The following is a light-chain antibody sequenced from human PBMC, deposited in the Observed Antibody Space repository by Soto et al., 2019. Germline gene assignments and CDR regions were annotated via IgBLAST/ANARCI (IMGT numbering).Light chain of an antibody. J-gene: IGKJ2*03. V-gene: IGKV3-20*01. CDR1: QIVTSSY. Sequence: EIVLAQSPGTLSLPPGERATLSCRASQIVTSSYLAWYQQKPGQAPRLLIYGASSRATGIPDRFSGSGSGTEFTITISRLEPADFSVYYCHQYGTSPYSFGQGTKLDIK. CDR3: HQYGTSPYS. CDR2: GAS.